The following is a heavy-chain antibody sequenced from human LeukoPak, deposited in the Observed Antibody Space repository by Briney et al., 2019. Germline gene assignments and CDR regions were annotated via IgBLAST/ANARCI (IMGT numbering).Heavy chain of an antibody. CDR1: GFTFSSYS. Sequence: GRSLRLSCAASGFTFSSYSMNWVRQAPGKGLEWVSYISSSSSTIYYADSVKGRFTISRDNAKNSLYLQMNSLRAEDTAVYYCARDQGLGRFGYWGQGTLVTVSS. V-gene: IGHV3-48*01. D-gene: IGHD1-26*01. CDR2: ISSSSSTI. J-gene: IGHJ4*02. CDR3: ARDQGLGRFGY.